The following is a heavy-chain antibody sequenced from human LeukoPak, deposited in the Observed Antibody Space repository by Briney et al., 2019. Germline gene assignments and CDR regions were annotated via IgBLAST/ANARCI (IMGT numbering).Heavy chain of an antibody. J-gene: IGHJ4*02. Sequence: SETLSLTCTVSGGSINSYYWNRIRQPPGKGLEWIGYIYYSGSTNYNPSLRSRVTISLDTSKKQFSLKLSSVTAADTAIYYCAREGGTVPDYWGQGTLVTVSS. CDR1: GGSINSYY. CDR3: AREGGTVPDY. D-gene: IGHD4-17*01. CDR2: IYYSGST. V-gene: IGHV4-59*01.